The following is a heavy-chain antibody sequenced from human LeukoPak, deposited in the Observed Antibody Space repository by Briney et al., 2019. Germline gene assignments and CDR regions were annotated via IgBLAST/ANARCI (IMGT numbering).Heavy chain of an antibody. Sequence: PGGSLRLSCAASGFTFSSYSMNWVRQAPGKGLEWVPSISSSSSYIYYADSVKGRFTISRDNAKNSLYLQMNSLRAEDTAVYYCARDRRRNHDYSNQDAFDIWGQGTMVTVSS. D-gene: IGHD4-11*01. V-gene: IGHV3-21*01. CDR3: ARDRRRNHDYSNQDAFDI. CDR1: GFTFSSYS. CDR2: ISSSSSYI. J-gene: IGHJ3*02.